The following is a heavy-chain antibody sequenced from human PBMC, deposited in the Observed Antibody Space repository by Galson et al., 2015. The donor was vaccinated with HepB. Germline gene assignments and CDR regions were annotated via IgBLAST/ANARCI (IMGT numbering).Heavy chain of an antibody. CDR2: ISSSSSYI. V-gene: IGHV3-21*01. CDR3: ASGYYYGSGSYYYPPFGY. CDR1: GFTFSSYS. D-gene: IGHD3-10*01. Sequence: SLRLSCAASGFTFSSYSMNWVRQAPGKGLEWVSSISSSSSYIYYADSVKGRFTISRDNAKNSLYLQMNSLRAEDTAVYYCASGYYYGSGSYYYPPFGYWGQGTLVTVSS. J-gene: IGHJ4*02.